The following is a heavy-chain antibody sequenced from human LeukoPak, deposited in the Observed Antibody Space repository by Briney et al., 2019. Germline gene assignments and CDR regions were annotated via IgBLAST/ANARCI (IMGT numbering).Heavy chain of an antibody. D-gene: IGHD6-19*01. CDR2: INHSGST. CDR1: GGSFSGYY. V-gene: IGHV4-34*01. CDR3: ARLEIPPGYSSGWRYYFDY. J-gene: IGHJ4*02. Sequence: SETLSLTCAVYGGSFSGYYWSWIRQPPGKGLEWIGEINHSGSTNYNPSLKSPVTISVDTSKNQFSLKLSSVTAADTAVYYCARLEIPPGYSSGWRYYFDYWGQGTLVTVSS.